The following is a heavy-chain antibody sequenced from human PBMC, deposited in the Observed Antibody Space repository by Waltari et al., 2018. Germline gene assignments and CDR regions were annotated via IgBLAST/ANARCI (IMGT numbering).Heavy chain of an antibody. Sequence: QVQLQESGPGPVKPSATLSLTCSVPGGTIRTAYSRRIRQPAGKGLEWIGRIYRGGSTNYNPSLKSRVTMSVDTSKNQFSLKLTSVTAADTAVYFCARSESSTWASFDYWGQGTLVTVSS. J-gene: IGHJ4*02. CDR2: IYRGGST. D-gene: IGHD6-13*01. CDR1: GGTIRTAY. CDR3: ARSESSTWASFDY. V-gene: IGHV4-4*07.